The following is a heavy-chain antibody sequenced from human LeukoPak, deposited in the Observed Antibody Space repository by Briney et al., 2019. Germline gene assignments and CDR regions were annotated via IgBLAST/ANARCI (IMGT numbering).Heavy chain of an antibody. Sequence: NPSETLSLTCAVSGGSISSSNWWSWVRQPPGKGLEWIGEINHSGSTNYNPSLKSRVTISVDTSKNQFSLKLSSVTAEDTAVYYCAKDYDILTLDYWGQGTLVTVSS. J-gene: IGHJ4*02. V-gene: IGHV4-4*02. CDR2: INHSGST. D-gene: IGHD3-9*01. CDR3: AKDYDILTLDY. CDR1: GGSISSSNW.